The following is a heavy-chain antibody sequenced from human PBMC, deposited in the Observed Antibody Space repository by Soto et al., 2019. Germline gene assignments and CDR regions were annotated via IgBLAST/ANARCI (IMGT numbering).Heavy chain of an antibody. D-gene: IGHD6-13*01. CDR2: INHSGST. V-gene: IGHV4-34*01. J-gene: IGHJ4*02. Sequence: PSETLSLTCAAHGGSFNTYYWSWIRQAPGKGLEWIGEINHSGSTNYNPSLKSRVTISVDTSKNHFSLTLNSVSAADTAVYYCARERRVVGGYSSNWYDYFDIWGQGALVTVSS. CDR1: GGSFNTYY. CDR3: ARERRVVGGYSSNWYDYFDI.